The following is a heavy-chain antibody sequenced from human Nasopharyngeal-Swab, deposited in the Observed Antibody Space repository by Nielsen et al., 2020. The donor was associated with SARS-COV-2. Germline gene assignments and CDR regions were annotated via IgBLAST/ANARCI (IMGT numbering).Heavy chain of an antibody. J-gene: IGHJ4*02. Sequence: GESLKISCAASGFVFSGSAMHWVRQASGQGLEWIGRIGDKDHNYATVYAASLKGRFTISRDDSNNTAYLQMDSLKTEDTALYYCTTDYYFDYWGQGTLVTVSS. CDR1: GFVFSGSA. CDR2: IGDKDHNYAT. CDR3: TTDYYFDY. V-gene: IGHV3-73*01.